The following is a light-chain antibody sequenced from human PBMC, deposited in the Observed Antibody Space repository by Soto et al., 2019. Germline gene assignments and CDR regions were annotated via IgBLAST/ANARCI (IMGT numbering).Light chain of an antibody. CDR1: QSLSNNF. CDR2: GAS. Sequence: EVVLTQSPGTLSLSPGEGDTISCRASQSLSNNFLAWYQQKPGQAPRLLIYGASSRATGIPARFSGGGSGTDFTLTISRLEPEDFAVYYCQQYGSSPRTFGGGTKV. J-gene: IGKJ4*01. V-gene: IGKV3-20*01. CDR3: QQYGSSPRT.